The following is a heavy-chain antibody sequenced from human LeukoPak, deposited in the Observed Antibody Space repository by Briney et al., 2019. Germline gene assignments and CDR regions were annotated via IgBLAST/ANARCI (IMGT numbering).Heavy chain of an antibody. CDR1: GFTFSSYW. V-gene: IGHV3-7*01. D-gene: IGHD3-3*01. J-gene: IGHJ4*02. Sequence: GGSLRLSCAASGFTFSSYWMSWVRQAPGKGLEWVANIKQDGSEKYYVDSVKGRFTISRDNAKNSLYLQMNSLRAEDTAVYYCASETYYDFWSGYFKDYWGQGTPVTVSS. CDR3: ASETYYDFWSGYFKDY. CDR2: IKQDGSEK.